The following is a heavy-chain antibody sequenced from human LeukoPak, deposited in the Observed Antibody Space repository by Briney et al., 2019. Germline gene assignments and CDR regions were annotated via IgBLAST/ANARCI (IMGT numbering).Heavy chain of an antibody. CDR2: IQYDGSNK. CDR3: AKAWIVAAVDY. Sequence: GGSLRLSCAASGFTFSSYGMQWVRQAPGKGLEWVASIQYDGSNKYYADSVKGRFTISRDNSKNTVYLQMNSLRAEDTAVYYCAKAWIVAAVDYWGQGTLVTVST. D-gene: IGHD1-26*01. V-gene: IGHV3-30*02. CDR1: GFTFSSYG. J-gene: IGHJ4*02.